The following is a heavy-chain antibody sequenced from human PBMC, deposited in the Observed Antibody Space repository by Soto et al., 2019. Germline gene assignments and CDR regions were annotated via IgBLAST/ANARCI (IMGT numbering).Heavy chain of an antibody. CDR3: ARLWQDVVAVPAAMARDMDV. CDR1: GGSISSSNYY. J-gene: IGHJ6*03. D-gene: IGHD2-2*01. V-gene: IGHV4-39*01. Sequence: QLQLQESGPGLVKPSETLSLTCTVSGGSISSSNYYWGWIRQPPGKGLDWVASIFHTSGSTYYNPSLQSRVTISVDTSKNQFSLKLTSVTAADTAVYFCARLWQDVVAVPAAMARDMDVWGKGTSVTVSS. CDR2: IFHTSGST.